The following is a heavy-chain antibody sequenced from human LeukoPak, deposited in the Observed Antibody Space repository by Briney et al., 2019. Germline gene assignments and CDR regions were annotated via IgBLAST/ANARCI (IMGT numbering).Heavy chain of an antibody. CDR1: GFTFSSYA. V-gene: IGHV3-23*01. D-gene: IGHD4/OR15-4a*01. CDR2: ISGGGANT. J-gene: IGHJ4*02. Sequence: GGSLRLSCAASGFTFSSYAMSWVRQAPGKGLEWVSGISGGGANTYYADSVKGRFTTSRDNSENTLYLQMNSLRTEDTAVYYCAKGPAKGSPYYFDYWGQGTLVTVSS. CDR3: AKGPAKGSPYYFDY.